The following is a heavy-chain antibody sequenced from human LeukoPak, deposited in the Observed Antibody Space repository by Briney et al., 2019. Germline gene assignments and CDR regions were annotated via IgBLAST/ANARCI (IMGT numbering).Heavy chain of an antibody. D-gene: IGHD2-2*01. CDR3: ARDPRYCSSTSCPRFDL. CDR1: GYTFTNYY. J-gene: IGHJ2*01. V-gene: IGHV1-46*01. CDR2: INPSVGTT. Sequence: ASAKVSCKASGYTFTNYYIHWVRQAPGQGLAWMGTINPSVGTTRSAQGRVSLTRDTSTSTVYMELSTLRSEDTAVYYCARDPRYCSSTSCPRFDLWGRGTLVTVSS.